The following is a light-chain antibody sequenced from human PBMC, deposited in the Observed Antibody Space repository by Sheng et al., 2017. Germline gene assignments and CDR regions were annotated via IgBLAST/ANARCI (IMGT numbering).Light chain of an antibody. CDR1: QWISSY. CDR3: QQTYGIPRT. Sequence: DIQLTQSPSALSASVGDRVTITCRASQWISSYLTWYQQKPGKAPEVLIYGATSLHTGVPSRFAGSFSGTDFTLTINGLQPEDLATYYCQQTYGIPRTFGQGTKVGTK. V-gene: IGKV1-39*01. CDR2: GAT. J-gene: IGKJ2*01.